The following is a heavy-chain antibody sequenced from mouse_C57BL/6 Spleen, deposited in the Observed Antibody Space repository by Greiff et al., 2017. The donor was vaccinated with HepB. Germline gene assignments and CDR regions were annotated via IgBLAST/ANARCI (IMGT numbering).Heavy chain of an antibody. CDR2: IDPDDGDT. Sequence: EVQLQQSGAELVRPGASVKLSCTASGFNIKDYYMHWVKQRPEQGLEWIGRIDPDDGDTEYAPKFQGKATMTADTSSNTAYLQLSSLTSEDTAVYYCTTWYGTHYYAMDYWGQGTSVTVSS. J-gene: IGHJ4*01. CDR1: GFNIKDYY. D-gene: IGHD1-1*01. V-gene: IGHV14-1*01. CDR3: TTWYGTHYYAMDY.